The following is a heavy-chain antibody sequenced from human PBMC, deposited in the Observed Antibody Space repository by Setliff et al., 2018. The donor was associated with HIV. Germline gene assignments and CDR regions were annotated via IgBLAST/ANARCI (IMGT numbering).Heavy chain of an antibody. CDR2: IYHNGFA. CDR3: ARHNCGTTACYGVVV. J-gene: IGHJ3*01. D-gene: IGHD2-2*01. CDR1: GDSITGRW. Sequence: PSETLSLTCTVSGDSITGRWLSWIRQPPGKGLEWTGNIYHNGFANYNPSLQSRVSISMDASKNHVSLKLSSVTAADTAVYYCARHNCGTTACYGVVVWGQGTMVTVSS. V-gene: IGHV4-59*11.